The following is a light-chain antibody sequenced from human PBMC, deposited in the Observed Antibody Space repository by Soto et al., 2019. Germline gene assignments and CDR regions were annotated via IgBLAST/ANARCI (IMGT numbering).Light chain of an antibody. CDR1: SSNIGNNY. CDR2: DNN. V-gene: IGLV1-51*01. J-gene: IGLJ2*01. Sequence: QSVLTQPPSVSAAPGQKVTISCSGSSSNIGNNYVSWYQQLPGTAPKLLIYDNNKRPSGIPDRVSGSKSGTSATLGITGLQTGDEVDYYCGTWDSGLSTVVFGGGTELTVL. CDR3: GTWDSGLSTVV.